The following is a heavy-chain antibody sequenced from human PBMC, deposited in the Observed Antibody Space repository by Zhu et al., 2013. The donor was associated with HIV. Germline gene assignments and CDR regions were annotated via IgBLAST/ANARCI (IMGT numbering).Heavy chain of an antibody. CDR2: INPNSGGT. CDR1: GYTFIGYY. Sequence: VKVSCKASGYTFIGYYMHWVRQAPGQGLEWMGWINPNSGGTNYAQKFQGRVTMTRDTSISTAYMDLSRLRSDDTAVYYCARARRAVAGTWGQGNPGHRLL. CDR3: ARARRAVAGT. D-gene: IGHD6-19*01. J-gene: IGHJ5*02. V-gene: IGHV1-2*02.